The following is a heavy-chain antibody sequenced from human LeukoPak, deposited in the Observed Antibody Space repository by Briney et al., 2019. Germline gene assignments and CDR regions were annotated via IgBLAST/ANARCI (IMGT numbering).Heavy chain of an antibody. D-gene: IGHD5-18*01. CDR1: GFTFSSYS. Sequence: PGGSLRLSCAASGFTFSSYSMNWVRQAPGKGLEWVSSISSSSYIYYADSVKGRFTISRDNAKNSLYLQMNSLRAEDTAVYYCARVVYSYGYVDYWGQGTLVTVSS. J-gene: IGHJ4*02. V-gene: IGHV3-21*01. CDR2: ISSSSYI. CDR3: ARVVYSYGYVDY.